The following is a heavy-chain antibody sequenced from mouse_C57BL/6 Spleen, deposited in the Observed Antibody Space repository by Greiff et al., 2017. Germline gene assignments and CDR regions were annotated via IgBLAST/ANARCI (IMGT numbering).Heavy chain of an antibody. V-gene: IGHV1-63*01. J-gene: IGHJ2*01. CDR1: GYTFTNYW. CDR2: IYPGGGYT. Sequence: QVQLKQSGAELVRPGTSVKMSCKASGYTFTNYWIGWAKQRPGHGLEWIGDIYPGGGYTNYNEKFKGKATLTADKSSSTAYMQFSSLTSEDSAIYYCARKDSNYPYYFDYWCQGTTLTVSS. CDR3: ARKDSNYPYYFDY. D-gene: IGHD2-5*01.